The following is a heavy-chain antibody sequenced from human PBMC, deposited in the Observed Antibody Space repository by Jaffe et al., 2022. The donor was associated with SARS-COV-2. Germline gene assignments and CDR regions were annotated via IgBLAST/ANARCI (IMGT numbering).Heavy chain of an antibody. CDR3: ALDQLWFDS. D-gene: IGHD1-1*01. CDR2: IKEDGSEK. V-gene: IGHV3-7*01. CDR1: GFIFSRYW. Sequence: EVQLVESGGGLVQPGGSLRLSCAASGFIFSRYWMSWVRQAPGKGLEWVANIKEDGSEKHYIDSVKGRLTIFRDNAKNSLFLQMNNLRDEDTAVYFCALDQLWFDSWGQGTLVTVSS. J-gene: IGHJ5*01.